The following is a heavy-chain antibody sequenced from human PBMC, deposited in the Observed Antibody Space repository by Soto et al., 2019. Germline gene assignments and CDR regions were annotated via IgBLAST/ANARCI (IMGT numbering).Heavy chain of an antibody. D-gene: IGHD3-22*01. Sequence: GGSLRLSCAASGFTFSIYGMHWVRQAPGKGLEWVAVISYDGSNKYYADSVKGRFTISRDNSKNTLFLQMNSLRAEDTAVYYWARARYYDSSGYYSAFDYWGQGTLVTVSS. CDR3: ARARYYDSSGYYSAFDY. CDR1: GFTFSIYG. CDR2: ISYDGSNK. V-gene: IGHV3-30*03. J-gene: IGHJ4*02.